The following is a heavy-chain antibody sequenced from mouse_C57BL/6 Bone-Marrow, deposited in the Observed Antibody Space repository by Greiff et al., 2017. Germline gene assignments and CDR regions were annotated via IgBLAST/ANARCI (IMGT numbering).Heavy chain of an antibody. D-gene: IGHD2-3*01. CDR3: ARGSWLLEMDY. CDR1: GYTFTSYG. Sequence: QVQLQQSGAELARPGASVKLSCKASGYTFTSYGISWVKQRTGQGLEWIGEIYPRSGNTYYNEKFKGKATLTADKSSSTAYMELRSLTSEDSAVYFCARGSWLLEMDYWGQGTSVTVSA. V-gene: IGHV1-81*01. J-gene: IGHJ4*01. CDR2: IYPRSGNT.